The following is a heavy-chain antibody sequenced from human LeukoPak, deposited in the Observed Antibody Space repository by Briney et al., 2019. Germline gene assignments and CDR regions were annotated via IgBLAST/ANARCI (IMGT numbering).Heavy chain of an antibody. CDR3: ARHTRRITMIVVVTTASYFDY. D-gene: IGHD3-22*01. J-gene: IGHJ4*02. V-gene: IGHV4-34*01. CDR2: INHSGST. Sequence: SETLSLTCAVYGGSFSGYYWSWIRQPPGKGLEWIGEINHSGSTNYNPSLKSRVTISVDTSKNQFSLKLSSVTAADTAVYYCARHTRRITMIVVVTTASYFDYWGQGTLVTVSS. CDR1: GGSFSGYY.